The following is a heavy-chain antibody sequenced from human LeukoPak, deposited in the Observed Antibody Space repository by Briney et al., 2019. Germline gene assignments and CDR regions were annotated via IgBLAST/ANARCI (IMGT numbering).Heavy chain of an antibody. CDR2: SRNKAKSYTT. CDR1: GFTFSDHS. D-gene: IGHD6-19*01. J-gene: IGHJ4*02. Sequence: PGGSLRLSCAVSGFTFSDHSLDWVRQAPGKGLEWVGRSRNKAKSYTTEYAASVKGRFTISRDDSKNSLSLQMNSLKTEDTAVYYCVRVGSVAGSDYLDYWGQGTLVTVSS. CDR3: VRVGSVAGSDYLDY. V-gene: IGHV3-72*01.